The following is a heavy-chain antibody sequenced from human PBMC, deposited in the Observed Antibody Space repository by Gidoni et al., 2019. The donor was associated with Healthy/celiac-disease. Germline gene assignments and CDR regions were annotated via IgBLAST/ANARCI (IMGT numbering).Heavy chain of an antibody. J-gene: IGHJ4*02. D-gene: IGHD3-10*01. Sequence: QVPLQQSGPGLVTPSHTLSLTCPVSGGSLSSGSFYWSWIRQPAGKGLEWIGRIYTSGSTNYNPSLKSRVTMSVDTSKNQFSLKLSSVTAADTAVYYCARGPNYYGSGSYYLDYWGQGTLVTVSS. V-gene: IGHV4-61*02. CDR3: ARGPNYYGSGSYYLDY. CDR2: IYTSGST. CDR1: GGSLSSGSFY.